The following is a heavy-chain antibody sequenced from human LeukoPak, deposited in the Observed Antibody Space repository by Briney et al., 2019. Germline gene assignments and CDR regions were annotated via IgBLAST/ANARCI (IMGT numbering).Heavy chain of an antibody. CDR2: ISSNGGST. V-gene: IGHV3-64*04. CDR3: ARTPNYYDSSGYYYGDHFDY. CDR1: GFTFSSYA. Sequence: HPGGSLRLSCSASGFTFSSYAMHWVRQAPGKGLEYVSAISSNGGSTYYADSVKGRFTISRDNSKNTLYLQMNSLRAEDTAVYYCARTPNYYDSSGYYYGDHFDYWGQGTLVTVSS. D-gene: IGHD3-22*01. J-gene: IGHJ4*02.